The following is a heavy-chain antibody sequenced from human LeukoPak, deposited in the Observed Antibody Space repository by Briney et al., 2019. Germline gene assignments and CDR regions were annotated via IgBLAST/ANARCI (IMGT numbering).Heavy chain of an antibody. CDR1: GFTFSSYW. V-gene: IGHV3-7*01. CDR2: IKQDGSEK. Sequence: GGSLRLSCAASGFTFSSYWMSWVRQAPGKGLEWVANIKQDGSEKYYVDSVKGRLTISRDNAKTSLYLQMNSLRAEDTAVYYCARDSSMVRGVIKPEDGYWGQGTLVTVSS. CDR3: ARDSSMVRGVIKPEDGY. J-gene: IGHJ4*02. D-gene: IGHD3-10*01.